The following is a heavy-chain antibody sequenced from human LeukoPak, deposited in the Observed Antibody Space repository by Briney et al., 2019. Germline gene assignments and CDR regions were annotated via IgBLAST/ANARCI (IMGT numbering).Heavy chain of an antibody. CDR1: GYTFTSYG. V-gene: IGHV1-18*01. CDR2: ISAYNGNT. CDR3: ARMVVLGVFGFDNWFDP. J-gene: IGHJ5*02. Sequence: ASVKVSCKASGYTFTSYGISWVRQAPGQGLEWMGWISAYNGNTNYAQKLQGRVTMTTDTSTSTAYMELRSLRSDDTAVYYCARMVVLGVFGFDNWFDPWGQGTLVTVPS. D-gene: IGHD3-16*01.